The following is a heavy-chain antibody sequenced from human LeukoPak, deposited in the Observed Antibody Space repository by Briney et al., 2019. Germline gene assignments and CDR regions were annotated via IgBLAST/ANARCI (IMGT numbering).Heavy chain of an antibody. CDR2: IWYDGSNK. V-gene: IGHV3-33*01. J-gene: IGHJ4*02. Sequence: PGGSLGLSCAASGFTFSSYGMHWVRQAPGKGLEWVAVIWYDGSNKYYADSVKGRFTISRDNSKNTLYLQMNSLRAEDTAVYYCARDWFSGYDLRGNLDYWGQGTLVTVSS. CDR1: GFTFSSYG. CDR3: ARDWFSGYDLRGNLDY. D-gene: IGHD5-12*01.